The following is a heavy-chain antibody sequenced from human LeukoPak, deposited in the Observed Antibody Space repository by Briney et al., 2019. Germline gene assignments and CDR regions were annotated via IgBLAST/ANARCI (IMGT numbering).Heavy chain of an antibody. CDR3: ARGGEGYSSSWEFDY. V-gene: IGHV3-21*01. CDR2: ISSSSSCI. J-gene: IGHJ4*02. Sequence: GGSLRLSCAASGFTFSSYSMNWVRQAPGKGLEWVSSISSSSSCIYYADSVKGRFTISRDNAKNSLYLQMNSLRAEDTAVYYWARGGEGYSSSWEFDYWGQGPLVTVSS. CDR1: GFTFSSYS. D-gene: IGHD6-6*01.